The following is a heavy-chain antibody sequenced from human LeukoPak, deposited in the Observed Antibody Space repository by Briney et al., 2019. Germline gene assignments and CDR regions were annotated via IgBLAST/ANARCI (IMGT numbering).Heavy chain of an antibody. V-gene: IGHV4-4*02. CDR2: IYHSGST. D-gene: IGHD6-19*01. Sequence: SETLSLTCAVSGGSISSSNWWSWVRQPPGKGLEWIGEIYHSGSTNYNPSLKSRVTISVDTSKNQFSLKLSSVTAADTAVYYCAGSGWNGGPFDNWGQGTLVTVSS. CDR1: GGSISSSNW. CDR3: AGSGWNGGPFDN. J-gene: IGHJ4*02.